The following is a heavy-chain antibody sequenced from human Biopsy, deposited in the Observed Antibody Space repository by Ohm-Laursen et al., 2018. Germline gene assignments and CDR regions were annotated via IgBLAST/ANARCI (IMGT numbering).Heavy chain of an antibody. CDR1: GFSFSSYG. J-gene: IGHJ6*02. CDR3: ATSGVADSWGNYYGMDV. D-gene: IGHD3-16*01. V-gene: IGHV3-30*03. Sequence: SLRLSCTASGFSFSSYGMHWVRQAPGKGLEWVAFIFYDGSNTYYADSVKGRFTISRDNSRDTLYLQMSSLRAEDTAVYYCATSGVADSWGNYYGMDVWGQGTTVTVSS. CDR2: IFYDGSNT.